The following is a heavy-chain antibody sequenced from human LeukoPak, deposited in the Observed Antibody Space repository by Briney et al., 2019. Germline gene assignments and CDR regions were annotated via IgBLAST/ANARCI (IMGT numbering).Heavy chain of an antibody. D-gene: IGHD2-15*01. V-gene: IGHV1-46*01. J-gene: IGHJ4*02. CDR2: VSPSDGAT. CDR3: TREVAAPYRFDD. CDR1: EKRFRSYN. Sequence: ASVKVSCKASEKRFRSYNMHWVRLAPGQGLGWMGIVSPSDGATNYAQKFQGRVTMTRDTSASAVYMELSSLRSEDTAVYYCTREVAAPYRFDDWGPGTLVTVSS.